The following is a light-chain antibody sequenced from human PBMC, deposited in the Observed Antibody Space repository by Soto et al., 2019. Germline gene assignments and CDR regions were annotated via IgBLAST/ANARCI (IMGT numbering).Light chain of an antibody. CDR2: AAT. V-gene: IGKV3-11*01. J-gene: IGKJ3*01. Sequence: DIVLTQSPATLSLSPGERATLSCRASQSIGTFLAWYQQKPGQAPRLLVYAATNRATGIPARFSGSGSGTDFTLTISRLEPEDFAVYYCQQRFNWPATFGPGTKVDIK. CDR1: QSIGTF. CDR3: QQRFNWPAT.